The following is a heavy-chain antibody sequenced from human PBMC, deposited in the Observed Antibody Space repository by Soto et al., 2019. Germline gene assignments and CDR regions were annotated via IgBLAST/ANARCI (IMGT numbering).Heavy chain of an antibody. CDR3: ACHWRTSRNHRPDP. V-gene: IGHV1-69*01. D-gene: IGHD1-1*01. CDR2: IIPVLAST. CDR1: AGTFPHYG. J-gene: IGHJ5*02. Sequence: QVQLVQSGPEVRVPGSSVKVSCKASAGTFPHYGLSWVRQAPGQGLEWIGGIIPVLASTTYAQNFQGRVSMIADAPTNSVYMELGSLRADGTAVYYWACHWRTSRNHRPDPWRPGTLVTVSS.